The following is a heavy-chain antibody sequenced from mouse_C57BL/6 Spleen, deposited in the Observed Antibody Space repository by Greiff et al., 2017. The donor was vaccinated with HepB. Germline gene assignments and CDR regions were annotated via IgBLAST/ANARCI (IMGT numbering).Heavy chain of an antibody. J-gene: IGHJ3*01. CDR2: FYPGSGST. D-gene: IGHD1-1*01. CDR1: GYTFTSYW. Sequence: VQLQQPGAELVKPGASVKMSCKASGYTFTSYWITWVKQRPGQGLEWIGDFYPGSGSTNYNEKFKSKATLTVDTSTSTAYMQLSSLTSEDSAVYYCARNYYGSSYRFAYWGQGTLVTVSA. CDR3: ARNYYGSSYRFAY. V-gene: IGHV1-55*01.